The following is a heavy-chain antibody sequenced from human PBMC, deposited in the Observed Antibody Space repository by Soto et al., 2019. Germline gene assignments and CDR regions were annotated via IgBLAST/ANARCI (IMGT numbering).Heavy chain of an antibody. Sequence: EVQLVESGGGLVKPGGSLRLSCATSGFTFSNAWMSWVRQAPGQGLEWVGRIKSKTNGGTTDYAAPVKGRFTISRDDSKYTLYLQMNSLKTEDTAIYYCTTIYLELEPGTLDYWGQGTLVTVSS. D-gene: IGHD1-1*01. CDR2: IKSKTNGGTT. CDR3: TTIYLELEPGTLDY. J-gene: IGHJ4*02. CDR1: GFTFSNAW. V-gene: IGHV3-15*01.